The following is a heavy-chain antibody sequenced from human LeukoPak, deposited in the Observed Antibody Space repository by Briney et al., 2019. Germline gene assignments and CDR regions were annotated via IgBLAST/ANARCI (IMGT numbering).Heavy chain of an antibody. V-gene: IGHV4-61*02. Sequence: SETLSLTCTVSGGSITSSYYWSWIRQPAGKGLEWIGRIYTSGSTNYNPSLKGRVTISVDTSKNQFSLKLSSVTAADTAAYYCARGSGSTDDYWGQGTLVTVSS. D-gene: IGHD1-26*01. J-gene: IGHJ4*02. CDR1: GGSITSSYY. CDR3: ARGSGSTDDY. CDR2: IYTSGST.